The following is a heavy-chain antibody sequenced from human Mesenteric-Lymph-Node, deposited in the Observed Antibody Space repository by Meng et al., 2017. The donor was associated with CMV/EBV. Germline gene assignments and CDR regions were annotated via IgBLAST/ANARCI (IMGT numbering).Heavy chain of an antibody. V-gene: IGHV3-23*01. D-gene: IGHD3-9*01. CDR1: GFTFSSYA. CDR3: AKDLYSDILIGYWSVWDS. Sequence: GESLKISCVASGFTFSSYAMTWVRQAPGKGLEWVSTVSDGSTNTHYADSVKGRFTISRDNSKNTVDLQMNSLRVEDTAVYYCAKDLYSDILIGYWSVWDSWGQGTLVTVSS. J-gene: IGHJ4*02. CDR2: VSDGSTNT.